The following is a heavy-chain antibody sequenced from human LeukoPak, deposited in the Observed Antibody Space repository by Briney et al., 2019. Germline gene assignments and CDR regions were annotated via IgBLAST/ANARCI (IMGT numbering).Heavy chain of an antibody. Sequence: GGSLRLSCAASGFTFSSYAMHWVRQAPGKGLEWVAVISYDGSNKYYADSVKGRFTISRDNSKNTLYLQMNSLRAEDTAVYYCASVYDSHAFDIWGQGTMVTVSS. J-gene: IGHJ3*02. V-gene: IGHV3-30*04. CDR1: GFTFSSYA. D-gene: IGHD3-22*01. CDR2: ISYDGSNK. CDR3: ASVYDSHAFDI.